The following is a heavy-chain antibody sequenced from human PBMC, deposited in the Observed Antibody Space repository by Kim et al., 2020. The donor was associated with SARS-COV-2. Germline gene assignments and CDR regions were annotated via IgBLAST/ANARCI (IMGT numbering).Heavy chain of an antibody. CDR1: GFTFSDYY. D-gene: IGHD6-6*01. J-gene: IGHJ2*01. CDR2: ISSSSSYT. V-gene: IGHV3-11*05. CDR3: ARVALYSSSCFDL. Sequence: GGSLRLSCAASGFTFSDYYMSWIRQAPGKGLEWVSYISSSSSYTNYADSVKGRFTISRDNAKNSLYLQMNSLRAEDTAMYYCARVALYSSSCFDLWGRGTLVTVSS.